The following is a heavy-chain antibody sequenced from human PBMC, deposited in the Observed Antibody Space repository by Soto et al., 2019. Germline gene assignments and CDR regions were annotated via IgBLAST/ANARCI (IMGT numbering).Heavy chain of an antibody. J-gene: IGHJ6*02. Sequence: PGESMKISCKGSGYSFTSYWIGWVRQKTGKGLEWMGIIYPGDSDTRYSPSFQGQVTISADKSISTAYLQWSSLKASDTAMYYCARTSAAGKNYNGMDVWGQGTTVTVSS. V-gene: IGHV5-51*01. CDR1: GYSFTSYW. CDR3: ARTSAAGKNYNGMDV. D-gene: IGHD6-13*01. CDR2: IYPGDSDT.